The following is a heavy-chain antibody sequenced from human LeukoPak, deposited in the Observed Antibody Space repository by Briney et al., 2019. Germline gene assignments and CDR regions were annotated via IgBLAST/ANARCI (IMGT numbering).Heavy chain of an antibody. CDR1: GFTFSSYG. CDR2: IRYDGSNK. Sequence: GGSLRLSCAASGFTFSSYGMHWVRQAPGKGLEWVAFIRYDGSNKYYADSVKGRFTISRDNSKNTLYLQMNSLRAEDTAVYYCAREDSYDSGSNDYWGQGTLVTVSS. J-gene: IGHJ4*02. V-gene: IGHV3-30*02. D-gene: IGHD3-22*01. CDR3: AREDSYDSGSNDY.